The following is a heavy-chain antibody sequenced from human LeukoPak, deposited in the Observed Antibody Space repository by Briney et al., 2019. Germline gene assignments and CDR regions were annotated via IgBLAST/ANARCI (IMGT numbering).Heavy chain of an antibody. CDR1: GFTFSDYY. Sequence: GGSLRLSCAASGFTFSDYYMSWIRQAPGKGLEWASYISSSGSTIYYADPVKGRFTISRDNAKNSLYLQMNSLRAEDTAVYYCARIYKGGYFDYWGQGTLVTVSS. V-gene: IGHV3-11*01. J-gene: IGHJ4*02. D-gene: IGHD5-24*01. CDR3: ARIYKGGYFDY. CDR2: ISSSGSTI.